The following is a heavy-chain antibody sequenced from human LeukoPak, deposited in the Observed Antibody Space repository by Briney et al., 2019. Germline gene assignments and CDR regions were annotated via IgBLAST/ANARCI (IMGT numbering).Heavy chain of an antibody. Sequence: GGSLRLSCAASGFTFSDYWMSWVRQAPGKGLEWVANVKRDGSEKFYVDSVKGRFTISRDNAKNSLYLQMNSLRADDTSVYYCAREDFWGGPYTDAFDVWGQGTMVTVSS. V-gene: IGHV3-7*01. D-gene: IGHD3-3*01. CDR2: VKRDGSEK. CDR3: AREDFWGGPYTDAFDV. J-gene: IGHJ3*01. CDR1: GFTFSDYW.